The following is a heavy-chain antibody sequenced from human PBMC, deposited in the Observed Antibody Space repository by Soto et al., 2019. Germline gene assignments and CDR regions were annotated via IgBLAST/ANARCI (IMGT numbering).Heavy chain of an antibody. CDR3: AKDRGTGVGLQYFDY. Sequence: PGGSLRLSCAASGFTFSTNAMSWVRQAPGKGLEWVSLISGGGGTTYYADSVKGRFTISRDNSKNTLYLQMNSLRAEDTALYYCAKDRGTGVGLQYFDYWGQGTVVTVSS. CDR1: GFTFSTNA. V-gene: IGHV3-23*01. J-gene: IGHJ4*02. CDR2: ISGGGGTT. D-gene: IGHD3-3*01.